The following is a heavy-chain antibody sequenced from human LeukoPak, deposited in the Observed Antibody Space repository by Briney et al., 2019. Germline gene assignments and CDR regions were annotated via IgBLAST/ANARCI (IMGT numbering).Heavy chain of an antibody. CDR1: GYTFTGYY. D-gene: IGHD2-21*01. CDR3: ARVTPAGLAYDY. Sequence: EASVKVSCKASGYTFTGYYMHWVRQAPGQGLEWMGRINPNSGGTNYAQKFQGRVTMTRDTSISTAYMELSGLRSDDTAVYYCARVTPAGLAYDYWGQGTLVTVSS. J-gene: IGHJ4*02. CDR2: INPNSGGT. V-gene: IGHV1-2*06.